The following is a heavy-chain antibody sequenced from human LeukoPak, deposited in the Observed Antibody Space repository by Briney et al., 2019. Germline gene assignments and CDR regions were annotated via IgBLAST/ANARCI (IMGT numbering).Heavy chain of an antibody. V-gene: IGHV3-23*01. CDR1: GFTFSSYG. CDR3: AKDPPFDY. Sequence: GGSLRLSCAASGFTFSSYGMSWVRQAPGKGLEWVSAISGSGGSTYYADSVKGRFTISRDNARNSLYLQMNSLTAEDTAVYYCAKDPPFDYWGQGALVTVSS. CDR2: ISGSGGST. J-gene: IGHJ4*02.